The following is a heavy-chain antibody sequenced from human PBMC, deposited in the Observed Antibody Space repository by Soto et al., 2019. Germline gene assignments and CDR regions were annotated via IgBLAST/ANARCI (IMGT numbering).Heavy chain of an antibody. J-gene: IGHJ4*02. V-gene: IGHV1-69*12. CDR2: IIRIFGTA. CDR1: GGTFSSYA. Sequence: QVQLVQSGAEVKKPGSSVKVSCKASGGTFSSYAISWVRQAPGQGLEWMGGIIRIFGTANYAQKFQGRVTINADESTSTAYMELSSLRSEDTVVYYCAREPRRAGYLYYFDYWGQGTLVTVSS. D-gene: IGHD3-9*01. CDR3: AREPRRAGYLYYFDY.